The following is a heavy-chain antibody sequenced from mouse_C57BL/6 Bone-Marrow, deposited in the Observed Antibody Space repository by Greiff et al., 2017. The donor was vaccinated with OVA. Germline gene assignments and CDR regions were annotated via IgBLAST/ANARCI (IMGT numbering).Heavy chain of an antibody. CDR2: ISSGGSYT. D-gene: IGHD1-1*01. CDR1: GFTFSSYG. Sequence: DVMLVESGGDLVKPGGSLKLSCAASGFTFSSYGMSWVRQTPDKRLEWVATISSGGSYTYCPDSVKGRFTISRDNAKNTLYLQMSSLKSEDTAMYYCARHGDYGSFFDYWGQGTTLTVSS. V-gene: IGHV5-6*02. J-gene: IGHJ2*01. CDR3: ARHGDYGSFFDY.